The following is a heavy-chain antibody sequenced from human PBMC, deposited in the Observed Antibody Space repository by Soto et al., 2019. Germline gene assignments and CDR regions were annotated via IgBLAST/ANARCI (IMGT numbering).Heavy chain of an antibody. Sequence: SETLSLTCAVYGGSFSGYYWSWIRQPPGKGLEWIGEINHSGSTNYNPSLKSRVTISVDTSKNQFSLKLSSATAADTAVYYCARVVVVPAATRGHYGMDVWGQGTTVTVSS. CDR1: GGSFSGYY. CDR3: ARVVVVPAATRGHYGMDV. J-gene: IGHJ6*02. D-gene: IGHD2-2*01. V-gene: IGHV4-34*01. CDR2: INHSGST.